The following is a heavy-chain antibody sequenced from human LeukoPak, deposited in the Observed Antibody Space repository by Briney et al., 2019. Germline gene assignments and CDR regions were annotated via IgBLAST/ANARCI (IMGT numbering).Heavy chain of an antibody. V-gene: IGHV4-39*07. D-gene: IGHD6-19*01. CDR2: IYSSGST. CDR3: ARLGIAVAGRRFDY. Sequence: SETLSLTCSVSGVSISSGSNYWGWIRQPPGKTLEWIGSIYSSGSTYYNPSLKSRVIILFDTAKNHFSLNLSSVTAADTAVYYCARLGIAVAGRRFDYWGQGTLVTVSS. J-gene: IGHJ4*02. CDR1: GVSISSGSNY.